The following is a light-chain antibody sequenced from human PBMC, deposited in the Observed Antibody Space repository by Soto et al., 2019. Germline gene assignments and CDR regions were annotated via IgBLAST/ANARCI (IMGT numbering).Light chain of an antibody. CDR1: SSNIGAGYD. Sequence: QSVLTQPPSMSGAPGQRVTISCTGSSSNIGAGYDVHWYQLLPGTAPKLLIYGNTNRPSGVPDRFSGSKSGTSACLAITGLRAEDEADYYCQSHDSSLNSWVFGGGTKLTVL. CDR3: QSHDSSLNSWV. J-gene: IGLJ3*02. CDR2: GNT. V-gene: IGLV1-40*01.